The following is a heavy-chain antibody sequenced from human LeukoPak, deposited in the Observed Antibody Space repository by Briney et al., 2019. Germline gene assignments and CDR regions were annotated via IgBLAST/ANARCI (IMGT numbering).Heavy chain of an antibody. CDR2: INWNGGST. CDR3: ARFLVLTGYYTAYDAFDI. CDR1: GFTFDDYG. J-gene: IGHJ3*02. D-gene: IGHD3-9*01. V-gene: IGHV3-20*04. Sequence: GGSLRLSCAASGFTFDDYGMSWVRQAPGKGLEWVSGINWNGGSTGYADSVKGRFTISRDNAKNSLYLQMNSLRAEDTALYYCARFLVLTGYYTAYDAFDIWGQGTMVTVSS.